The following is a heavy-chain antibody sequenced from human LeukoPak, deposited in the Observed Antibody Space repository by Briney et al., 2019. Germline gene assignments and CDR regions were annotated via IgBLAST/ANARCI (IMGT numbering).Heavy chain of an antibody. V-gene: IGHV3-21*01. CDR3: ARRSGILTGYDY. CDR1: GFTFSSYS. Sequence: GGSLRLSCAASGFTFSSYSMNWVRQAPGKGLEWVSSISSSSSYIYYADSVKGRFTISRDNAKNSLYLQMNSLRAEDTAVYYCARRSGILTGYDYWGQGTLVTVSS. CDR2: ISSSSSYI. D-gene: IGHD3-9*01. J-gene: IGHJ4*02.